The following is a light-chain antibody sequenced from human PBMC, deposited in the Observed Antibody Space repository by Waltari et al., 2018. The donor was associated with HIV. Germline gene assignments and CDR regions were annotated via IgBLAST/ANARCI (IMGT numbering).Light chain of an antibody. CDR2: GVT. CDR1: SHKIDLSNF. CDR3: SSFAGTGTPM. V-gene: IGLV2-14*01. Sequence: QSPLYQPASVSGSPGQSITIPCSGVSHKIDLSNFVSWYQLRPGKAPQLIIFGVTRRPSGISSRFSGSTSGGTASLTISDLQIEDEADYFCSSFAGTGTPMFGGGTKLTVL. J-gene: IGLJ3*02.